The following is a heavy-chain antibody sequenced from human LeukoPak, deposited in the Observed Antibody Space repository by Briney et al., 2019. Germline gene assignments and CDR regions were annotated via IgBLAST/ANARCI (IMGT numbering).Heavy chain of an antibody. J-gene: IGHJ4*02. D-gene: IGHD5-18*01. Sequence: SETLSLTCAVYGGSFSGYYWSWIRQPPGKGLEWIGEINHSGSTNYNPSLKSRVTKSVDTSKKQFSLKLSSVTAADTAVYFCARGADIAMVYWGQGTLVTVSS. V-gene: IGHV4-34*01. CDR1: GGSFSGYY. CDR3: ARGADIAMVY. CDR2: INHSGST.